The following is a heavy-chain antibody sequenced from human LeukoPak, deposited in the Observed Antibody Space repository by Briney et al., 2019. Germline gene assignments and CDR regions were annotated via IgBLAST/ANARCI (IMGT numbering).Heavy chain of an antibody. CDR3: ARGTNYNDGSGFFGFYYFDY. CDR2: ISGDGSVT. D-gene: IGHD3-22*01. V-gene: IGHV3-74*01. CDR1: EFTFSTYW. Sequence: GGSLRLSCAASEFTFSTYWMHWVRQAPGKGRVWVSRISGDGSVTNYADSVKGRSTISRDNTRNTLYLQMNSLRAEDTAIYYCARGTNYNDGSGFFGFYYFDYWGQGALVTV. J-gene: IGHJ4*02.